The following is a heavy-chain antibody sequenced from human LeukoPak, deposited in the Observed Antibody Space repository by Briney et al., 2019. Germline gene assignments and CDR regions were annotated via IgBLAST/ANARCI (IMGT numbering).Heavy chain of an antibody. Sequence: GGSLRLSCAASGFTSIDYDVHWVRQVIGKGLEWVSAIGIRGDTHYSGSVKGRFTISRENAESSLYLQMNSLRAEDTAVYYCARGGIQVSGIDEFDYWGQGTLVTVSS. CDR1: GFTSIDYD. J-gene: IGHJ4*02. CDR3: ARGGIQVSGIDEFDY. V-gene: IGHV3-13*01. CDR2: IGIRGDT. D-gene: IGHD6-19*01.